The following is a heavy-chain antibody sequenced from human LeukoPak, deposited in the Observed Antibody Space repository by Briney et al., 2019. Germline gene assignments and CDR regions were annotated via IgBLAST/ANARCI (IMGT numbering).Heavy chain of an antibody. CDR2: INHSGST. D-gene: IGHD1-26*01. CDR3: ARSLLWELHDAFDI. V-gene: IGHV4-34*01. J-gene: IGHJ3*02. CDR1: GGSFSGYY. Sequence: SETLSLTCAVYGGSFSGYYWSWLRQPPGKGLEWIGEINHSGSTNYNPSLKSRVTISVDTSKNQFSLKLSSVTAADTAVYYCARSLLWELHDAFDIWGQGTMVTVSS.